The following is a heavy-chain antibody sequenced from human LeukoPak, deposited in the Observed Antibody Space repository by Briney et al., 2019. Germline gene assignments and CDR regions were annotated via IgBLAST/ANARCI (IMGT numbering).Heavy chain of an antibody. CDR2: IYYSGST. V-gene: IGHV4-39*01. CDR1: GGSISSGDYY. J-gene: IGHJ4*02. D-gene: IGHD6-6*01. CDR3: ARQHQESIAARPFDY. Sequence: PSQTPSLTCTVSGGSISSGDYYWSWIRQPPGKGLEWIGSIYYSGSTYYNPSLKSRVTISVDTSKNQFSLKLSSVTAADTAVYYCARQHQESIAARPFDYWGQGTLVTVSS.